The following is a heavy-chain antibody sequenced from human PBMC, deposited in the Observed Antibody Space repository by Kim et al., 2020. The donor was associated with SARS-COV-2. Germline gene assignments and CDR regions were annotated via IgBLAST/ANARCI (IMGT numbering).Heavy chain of an antibody. J-gene: IGHJ3*02. V-gene: IGHV4-59*01. D-gene: IGHD2-15*01. CDR2: IYYSGST. Sequence: SETLSLTCTVSGGSISSYYWSWIRQPPGKGLEWIGYIYYSGSTNYNPSLKSRVTISVDTSKNQFSLKLSSVTAADTAGYYCARSWLDCSGGSCYHMVDI. CDR1: GGSISSYY. CDR3: ARSWLDCSGGSCYHMVDI.